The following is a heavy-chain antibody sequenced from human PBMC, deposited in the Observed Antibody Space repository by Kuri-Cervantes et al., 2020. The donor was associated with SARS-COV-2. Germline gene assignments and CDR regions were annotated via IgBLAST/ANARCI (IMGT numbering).Heavy chain of an antibody. CDR3: ARAGDCGGDCFHFDY. J-gene: IGHJ4*02. D-gene: IGHD2-21*01. Sequence: ASVKVSCKASGYTFTGYYMHWVRQAPGQGLEWMGWINPNSGGTNYAQKFQGRVTMTRDTSISTAYMELSRLRSDDTAVYYCARAGDCGGDCFHFDYWGQGTLVTVSS. CDR1: GYTFTGYY. CDR2: INPNSGGT. V-gene: IGHV1-2*02.